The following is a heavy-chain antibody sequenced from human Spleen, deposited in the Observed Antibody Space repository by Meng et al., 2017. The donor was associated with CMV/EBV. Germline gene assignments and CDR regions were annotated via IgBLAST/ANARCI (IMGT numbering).Heavy chain of an antibody. V-gene: IGHV1-2*02. CDR1: FTDNH. J-gene: IGHJ4*02. Sequence: FTDNHLHWVRQAPGQGLEWVGWVSPKSGGTNYSQKFQGRVTMTRDTSMRTAYMELRRLRSDDTAVYFCAREFYFFGSNYYPHYFDSWGQGTLVTVSS. CDR2: VSPKSGGT. D-gene: IGHD3-3*01. CDR3: AREFYFFGSNYYPHYFDS.